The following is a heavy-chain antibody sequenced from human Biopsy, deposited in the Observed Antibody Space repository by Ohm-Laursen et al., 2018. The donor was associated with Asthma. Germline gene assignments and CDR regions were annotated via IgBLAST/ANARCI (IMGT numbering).Heavy chain of an antibody. CDR2: INTDFITS. Sequence: SSVKVSCKPFGATFTTYVTGWVRQAPGQGIGWMGGINTDFITSTYPQKFQDRVTITADDSTSTVYMDLSSLRSEDTAVYYCARKAGSCISRTCYSLDFWGQGTLVTVSS. D-gene: IGHD2-2*01. J-gene: IGHJ4*02. CDR1: GATFTTYV. CDR3: ARKAGSCISRTCYSLDF. V-gene: IGHV1-69*01.